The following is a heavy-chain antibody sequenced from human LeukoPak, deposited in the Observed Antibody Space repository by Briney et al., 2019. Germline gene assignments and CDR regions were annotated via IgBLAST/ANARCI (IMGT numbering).Heavy chain of an antibody. CDR2: IHYSGST. CDR3: ARTGRGGGYY. Sequence: PSETLSLTCTVSGGSIISYYWSWIRQPPGKGLEWIGYIHYSGSTNYNPSLKSRVPISLDTSKNQFSLKLSSVTAADTAVYYCARTGRGGGYYWGQGTLVTVSS. D-gene: IGHD3-10*01. V-gene: IGHV4-59*12. J-gene: IGHJ4*02. CDR1: GGSIISYY.